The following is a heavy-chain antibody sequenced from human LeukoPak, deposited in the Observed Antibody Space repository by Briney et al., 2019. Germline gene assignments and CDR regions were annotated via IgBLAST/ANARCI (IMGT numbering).Heavy chain of an antibody. D-gene: IGHD2-2*02. CDR3: ARHTHCSSTNCYMGY. V-gene: IGHV4-39*01. J-gene: IGHJ4*02. Sequence: SETLSLTCTVSGDSISSVNSYWGWIRQPPGKGLEWIGIIYYTGNTYYNPSLKSRVTISVDTSKNQFSLKLRSVTAADTAVYYCARHTHCSSTNCYMGYWGQGTLVAVSS. CDR1: GDSISSVNSY. CDR2: IYYTGNT.